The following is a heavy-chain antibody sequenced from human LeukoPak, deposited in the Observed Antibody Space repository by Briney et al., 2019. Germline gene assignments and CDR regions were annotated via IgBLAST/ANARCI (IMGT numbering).Heavy chain of an antibody. CDR3: AKDSTAAVAGMDV. Sequence: GRSLRLSCAASGFTFDDYAMHWVRQAPGKGLEWVSGISLNSVSIGYADSVKGRFTISRDNAKNSLYLQINSLRAEDTALYYCAKDSTAAVAGMDVWGQGTTVTVSS. V-gene: IGHV3-9*01. CDR1: GFTFDDYA. D-gene: IGHD6-13*01. J-gene: IGHJ6*02. CDR2: ISLNSVSI.